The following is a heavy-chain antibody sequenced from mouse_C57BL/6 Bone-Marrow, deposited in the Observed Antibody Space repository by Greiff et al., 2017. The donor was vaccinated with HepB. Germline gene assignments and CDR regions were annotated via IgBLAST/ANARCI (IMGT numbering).Heavy chain of an antibody. J-gene: IGHJ3*01. Sequence: QVHVKQSGAELARPGASVKLSCKASGYTFTSYGISWVKQRTGQGLEWIGEIYPRSGNTYYNEKFKGKATLTADKSSSTAYMELRSLTSEDSAVYFCARGLNWDPAWFAYWGQGTLVTVSA. D-gene: IGHD4-1*02. CDR1: GYTFTSYG. V-gene: IGHV1-81*01. CDR2: IYPRSGNT. CDR3: ARGLNWDPAWFAY.